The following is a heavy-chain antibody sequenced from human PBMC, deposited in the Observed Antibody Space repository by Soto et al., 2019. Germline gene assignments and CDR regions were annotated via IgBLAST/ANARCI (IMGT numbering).Heavy chain of an antibody. CDR2: INHSGST. CDR1: GGSFSGYY. D-gene: IGHD2-15*01. J-gene: IGHJ6*03. Sequence: QVQLQQWGAGLLKPSETLSLTCAVYGGSFSGYYWSWIRQPPGKGLEWIGEINHSGSTNYNPSLKSRVTISVDTSKNQFSLKLSSVTAADTAVYYCARVRRYCSGGSCYYYYYYYMDVWGKGTTVTVSS. V-gene: IGHV4-34*01. CDR3: ARVRRYCSGGSCYYYYYYYMDV.